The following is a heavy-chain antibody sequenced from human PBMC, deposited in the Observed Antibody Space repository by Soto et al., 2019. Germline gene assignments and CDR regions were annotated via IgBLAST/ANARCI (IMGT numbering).Heavy chain of an antibody. V-gene: IGHV3-53*01. J-gene: IGHJ6*02. CDR2: IYSGGST. CDR3: ARDPPATRHGMDV. Sequence: PGGSLRLSCAASGFTVSSNYMSWVRQAPGKRLEWVSVIYSGGSTYYADSVRGRFTISRDNSKNTLYLQMKSLRAEDTAVYYCARDPPATRHGMDVWGQGTTVTVSS. CDR1: GFTVSSNY.